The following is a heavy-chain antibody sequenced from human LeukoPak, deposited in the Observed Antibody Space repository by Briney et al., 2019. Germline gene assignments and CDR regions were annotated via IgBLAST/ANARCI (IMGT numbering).Heavy chain of an antibody. D-gene: IGHD7-27*01. CDR1: GYTFTSYG. V-gene: IGHV1-69*13. CDR2: IIPIFGTA. Sequence: SVKVSCKASGYTFTSYGISWVRQAPGQGLEWMGGIIPIFGTANYAQKFQGRVTITADESTSTAYMELSSLRSEDTAVYYCARAWELGDYFDYWGQGTLVTVSS. J-gene: IGHJ4*02. CDR3: ARAWELGDYFDY.